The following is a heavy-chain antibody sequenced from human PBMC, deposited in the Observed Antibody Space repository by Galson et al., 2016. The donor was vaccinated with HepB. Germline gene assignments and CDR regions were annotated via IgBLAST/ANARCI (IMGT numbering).Heavy chain of an antibody. CDR3: ARPRLGIQTWSKYYNYGFDV. Sequence: SLRLSCAASGFTFSNNGMHWVRQVPGKGLEWVAAINYDGSSTHHADSVKGRFTISRDNSKNTLYLQMNSLRAEDTAVYYCARPRLGIQTWSKYYNYGFDVWGQGTTVTVSS. V-gene: IGHV3-33*01. D-gene: IGHD5-18*01. CDR1: GFTFSNNG. CDR2: INYDGSST. J-gene: IGHJ6*02.